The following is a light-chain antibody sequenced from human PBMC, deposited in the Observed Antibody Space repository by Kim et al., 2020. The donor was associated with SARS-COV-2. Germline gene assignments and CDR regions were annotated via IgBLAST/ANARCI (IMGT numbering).Light chain of an antibody. J-gene: IGKJ1*01. CDR1: RTVSSSY. CDR2: GAS. CDR3: QQYGSSPRT. V-gene: IGKV3-20*01. Sequence: SPGDRAARSCRASRTVSSSYLAWYQQKPGQAPRLLIYGASSRATGIPDRFSGSGSGTDFTLTISRLEPEDFAVYYCQQYGSSPRTFGQGTKVDIK.